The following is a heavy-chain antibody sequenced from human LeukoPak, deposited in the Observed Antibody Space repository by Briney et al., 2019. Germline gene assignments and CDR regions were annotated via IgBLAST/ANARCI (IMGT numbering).Heavy chain of an antibody. Sequence: GGSLRLSCAASGFTFSSYGMHWVRQAPGKGLEWVAFIRYDGSNKYYADSVKGRFTISRDNSKNTLYLQMNSLRAEDTAVYYCAKDSSHYYGSGSYYKSTFDYWGQGTLVTVSS. D-gene: IGHD3-10*01. J-gene: IGHJ4*02. CDR3: AKDSSHYYGSGSYYKSTFDY. CDR2: IRYDGSNK. V-gene: IGHV3-30*02. CDR1: GFTFSSYG.